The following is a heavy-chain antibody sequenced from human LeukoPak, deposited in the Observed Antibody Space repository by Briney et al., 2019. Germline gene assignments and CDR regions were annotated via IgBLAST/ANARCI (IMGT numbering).Heavy chain of an antibody. J-gene: IGHJ2*01. D-gene: IGHD6-13*01. CDR3: AREMEDSSPGWWYFDL. V-gene: IGHV4-38-2*02. CDR2: IYHSGST. CDR1: GYSISSGYY. Sequence: NPSETLSLTCALSGYSISSGYYWGWIRQPPGKGLEWIGSIYHSGSTYYNPSLKSRVTISVDTSKNQFSLKLSSVTAADTAVYYCAREMEDSSPGWWYFDLWGRGTLVTVSS.